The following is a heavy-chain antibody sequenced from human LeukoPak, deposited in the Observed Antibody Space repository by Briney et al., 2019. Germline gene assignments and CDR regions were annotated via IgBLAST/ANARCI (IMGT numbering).Heavy chain of an antibody. J-gene: IGHJ5*02. CDR3: ANSGYSYGYDPCWFDP. V-gene: IGHV3-23*01. CDR1: GFTFSSYG. Sequence: GGSLRLSCAASGFTFSSYGMSWVRQTPGKGLEWVSAISGSGGSTYYADSVKGRFTISRDNSKNTLYLQMNSLRAEDTAVYYCANSGYSYGYDPCWFDPWGQGTLVTVSS. D-gene: IGHD5-18*01. CDR2: ISGSGGST.